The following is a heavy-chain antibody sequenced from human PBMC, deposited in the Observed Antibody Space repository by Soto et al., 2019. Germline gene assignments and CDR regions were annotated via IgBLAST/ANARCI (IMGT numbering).Heavy chain of an antibody. CDR3: AKDRDPIALRFLEWLPNYYYYGMDV. CDR2: ISGSGGST. J-gene: IGHJ6*02. Sequence: PGGSLRLSCAASVFTFSSYAMSWVRQAPGKGLEWVSAISGSGGSTYYADSVKGRFTISRDNSKNTLYLQMNSLRAEDTAVYYCAKDRDPIALRFLEWLPNYYYYGMDVWGQGTTVTVSS. D-gene: IGHD3-3*01. CDR1: VFTFSSYA. V-gene: IGHV3-23*01.